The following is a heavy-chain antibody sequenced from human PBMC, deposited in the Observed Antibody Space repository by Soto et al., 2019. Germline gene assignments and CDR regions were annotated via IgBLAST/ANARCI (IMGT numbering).Heavy chain of an antibody. Sequence: EVHLVESGGGLVQPGGSLRLSCAASGFTFGNYWMSWVRQAPGKGMEWLANINTDGSGQYYVDSVKGRFTLSRDNAERSLSLEMNSLRVEDTAVDYCARGGVSYSESAWWGQGTLVTVAA. CDR3: ARGGVSYSESAW. CDR1: GFTFGNYW. J-gene: IGHJ4*02. D-gene: IGHD2-21*01. CDR2: INTDGSGQ. V-gene: IGHV3-7*04.